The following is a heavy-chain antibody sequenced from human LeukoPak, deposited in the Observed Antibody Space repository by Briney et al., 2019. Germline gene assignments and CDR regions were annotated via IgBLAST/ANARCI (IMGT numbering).Heavy chain of an antibody. Sequence: GGSLRLSCAASGFTFRNGWMTWVRQAPGKGLEWVGRIKSKTDGGTTDYAAPVKGRFTISRDDSKSTLYLQMNSLKLEDTAVYFCGDLGDYRVGWGQGTLVTVSS. J-gene: IGHJ4*02. CDR2: IKSKTDGGTT. D-gene: IGHD4-17*01. CDR1: GFTFRNGW. V-gene: IGHV3-15*01. CDR3: GDLGDYRVG.